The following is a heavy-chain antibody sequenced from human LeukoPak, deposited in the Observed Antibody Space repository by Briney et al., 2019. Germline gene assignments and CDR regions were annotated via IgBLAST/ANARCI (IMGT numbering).Heavy chain of an antibody. J-gene: IGHJ4*02. CDR3: TTVGAKYYYDSSGYYYTDRHFDY. CDR2: IKSKTDGGTT. CDR1: GFTFSNAW. Sequence: KPGGSLRLSCAASGFTFSNAWMSWVRQAPGKGLEWVGRIKSKTDGGTTDYAAPVKGRFTISRDDSKNTLYLQMNSLKTEDTAVYYCTTVGAKYYYDSSGYYYTDRHFDYWGQGTLVAVSS. V-gene: IGHV3-15*01. D-gene: IGHD3-22*01.